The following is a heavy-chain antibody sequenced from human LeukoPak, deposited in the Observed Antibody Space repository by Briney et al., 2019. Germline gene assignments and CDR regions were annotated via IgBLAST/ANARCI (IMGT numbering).Heavy chain of an antibody. CDR1: GYTFTGYY. V-gene: IGHV1-2*02. Sequence: ASVKVSCKASGYTFTGYYMHWVRQAPGQGPEWMGWINPNSGGTNYAQKFQGRVTMTRDTSISTAYMELSRLRSDDTAVYYCARDGDCSSTSCYTGRYYYYGMDVWGQGTTVTVSS. CDR2: INPNSGGT. D-gene: IGHD2-2*02. CDR3: ARDGDCSSTSCYTGRYYYYGMDV. J-gene: IGHJ6*02.